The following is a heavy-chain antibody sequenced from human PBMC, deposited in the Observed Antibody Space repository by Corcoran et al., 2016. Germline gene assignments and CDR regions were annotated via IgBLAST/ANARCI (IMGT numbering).Heavy chain of an antibody. CDR3: AREMYARECGMDV. CDR2: IKQEGSEK. Sequence: EVQLVESGGGLVQPGGSLRLSCAASGFTFSSYWMSWVRQAPGKGLEWVANIKQEGSEKYYVDSVKGRFTISRDNAKNSLYLQRNSRRAEDTAVYYCAREMYARECGMDVWGQGTTVTVSS. D-gene: IGHD2-8*01. V-gene: IGHV3-7*01. CDR1: GFTFSSYW. J-gene: IGHJ6*02.